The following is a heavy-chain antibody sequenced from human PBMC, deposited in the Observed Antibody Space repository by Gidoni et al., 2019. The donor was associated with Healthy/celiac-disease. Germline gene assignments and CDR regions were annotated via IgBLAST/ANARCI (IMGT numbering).Heavy chain of an antibody. D-gene: IGHD6-6*01. Sequence: QVQLQQWGAGLLKPSETLSLTCAVYGGSFSGYYWSWIRQPPGKGLEWIGEINHSGSTNYNPSLKSRVTISVDTSKNQFSLKLSSVTAADTAVYYCAREWPYSSSEGAYYYYGMDVWGQGTTVTVSS. CDR2: INHSGST. V-gene: IGHV4-34*01. CDR3: AREWPYSSSEGAYYYYGMDV. CDR1: GGSFSGYY. J-gene: IGHJ6*02.